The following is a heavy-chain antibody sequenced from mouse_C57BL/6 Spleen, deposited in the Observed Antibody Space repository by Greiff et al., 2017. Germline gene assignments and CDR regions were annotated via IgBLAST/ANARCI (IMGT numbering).Heavy chain of an antibody. V-gene: IGHV1-50*01. CDR2: IDPSDSYT. Sequence: VQLQQPGAELVKPGASVKLSCKASGYTFTSYWMQWVKQRPGQGLEWIGEIDPSDSYTNYNQKFKGKATLTVDTSSSTAYMQLSSLTSEDSAVYYCARDGITTVVATDYWGQGTTLTVSS. J-gene: IGHJ2*01. CDR1: GYTFTSYW. D-gene: IGHD1-1*01. CDR3: ARDGITTVVATDY.